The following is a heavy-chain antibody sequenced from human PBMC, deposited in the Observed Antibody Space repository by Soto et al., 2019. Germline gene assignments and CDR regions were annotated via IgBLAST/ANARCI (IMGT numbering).Heavy chain of an antibody. CDR3: ARDRGSDYDSSGYLTHDY. D-gene: IGHD3-22*01. Sequence: PGGSLRLACAASGFTVSSYSMNWVRQAPGKGLEWVSSISSSSSYIYYADSVKGRFTISGDNAKNSLYLQMNSLRAEDTAVYYCARDRGSDYDSSGYLTHDYWGQGTLVTVSS. V-gene: IGHV3-21*01. CDR1: GFTVSSYS. J-gene: IGHJ4*02. CDR2: ISSSSSYI.